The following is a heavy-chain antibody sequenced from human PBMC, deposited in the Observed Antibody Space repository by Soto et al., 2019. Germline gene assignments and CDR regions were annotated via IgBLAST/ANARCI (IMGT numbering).Heavy chain of an antibody. Sequence: GGSLRLSCSASGFTFSSYAMHWVRQAPGKGLEYVSAISSNGGSTYYADSVKGRFTISRDNSKNTLYLQMSSLRAEDTAVYYCVVSGSYSSGWYDPQQYNYFDYWGQGTLVTVSS. J-gene: IGHJ4*02. CDR1: GFTFSSYA. D-gene: IGHD6-19*01. CDR3: VVSGSYSSGWYDPQQYNYFDY. V-gene: IGHV3-64D*08. CDR2: ISSNGGST.